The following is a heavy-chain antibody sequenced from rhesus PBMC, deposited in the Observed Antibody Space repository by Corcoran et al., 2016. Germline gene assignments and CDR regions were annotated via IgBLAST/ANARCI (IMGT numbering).Heavy chain of an antibody. CDR2: VDPKDGEA. D-gene: IGHD4-23*01. V-gene: IGHV1-111*02. Sequence: EVHLVQSGAEVKKPGASVKISCKASGYTFTDSYLHWVRQAPGTGLEWMGRVDPKDGEAITAQKFQDRVTITPDTSTDTAYMELSSLRSEDTAVYYCATGKSYSNYVFDYWGQGVLVTVSS. CDR1: GYTFTDSY. J-gene: IGHJ4*01. CDR3: ATGKSYSNYVFDY.